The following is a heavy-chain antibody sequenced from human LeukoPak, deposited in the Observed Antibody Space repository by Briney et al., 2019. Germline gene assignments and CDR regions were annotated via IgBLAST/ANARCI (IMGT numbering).Heavy chain of an antibody. J-gene: IGHJ5*02. CDR1: GGSISSYY. Sequence: SETLSLTCTVSGGSISSYYWSWIRQPPGKGLEWIGYIYYSGSTNYNPSLKSRVTISVGTSKNQFSLKLSSVTAADTAVYYCARDTDYYGSGSHWFDPWGQGTLVTVSS. CDR3: ARDTDYYGSGSHWFDP. CDR2: IYYSGST. D-gene: IGHD3-10*01. V-gene: IGHV4-59*01.